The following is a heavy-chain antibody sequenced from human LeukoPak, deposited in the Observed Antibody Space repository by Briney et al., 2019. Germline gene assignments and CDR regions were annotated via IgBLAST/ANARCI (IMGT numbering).Heavy chain of an antibody. CDR3: ARSGIAVAGTVILFDY. J-gene: IGHJ4*02. V-gene: IGHV1-2*02. D-gene: IGHD6-19*01. CDR1: GYTFTGCY. CDR2: INPNSGGT. Sequence: GASVKVSCKASGYTFTGCYMHWVRQAPGQGLEWMGWINPNSGGTNYAQKFQGRVTMTRDTSISTAYMELSRLRSDDTAVYYCARSGIAVAGTVILFDYWGQGTLVTVSS.